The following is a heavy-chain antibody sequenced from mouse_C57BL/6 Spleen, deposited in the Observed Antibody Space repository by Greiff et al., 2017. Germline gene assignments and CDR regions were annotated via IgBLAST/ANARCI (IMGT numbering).Heavy chain of an antibody. V-gene: IGHV1-81*01. CDR3: AREEISTEAG. Sequence: QVQLKQSGAELARPGASVKLSCKASGYTFTSYGISWVKQRPGQGLEWIGEIYPRSGNTYYNEKFKGKATLTADKSSSTAYMELRSLTSEDAAVYFCAREEISTEAGWGQGTLVTVSA. D-gene: IGHD1-1*01. CDR2: IYPRSGNT. J-gene: IGHJ3*01. CDR1: GYTFTSYG.